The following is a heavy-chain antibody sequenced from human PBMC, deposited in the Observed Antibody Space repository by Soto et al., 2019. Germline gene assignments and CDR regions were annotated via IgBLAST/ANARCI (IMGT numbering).Heavy chain of an antibody. Sequence: GSLRLSCAASGFTFSSYGMHWVRQAPGKGLEWVAVISYDGSNKYYADSVKGRFTISRDNSKNTLYLQMNSLRAEDTAVYYCAKDCPENYGGNPTDYYYYGMDVWGQGTTVTVSS. V-gene: IGHV3-30*18. CDR3: AKDCPENYGGNPTDYYYYGMDV. CDR1: GFTFSSYG. D-gene: IGHD4-17*01. CDR2: ISYDGSNK. J-gene: IGHJ6*02.